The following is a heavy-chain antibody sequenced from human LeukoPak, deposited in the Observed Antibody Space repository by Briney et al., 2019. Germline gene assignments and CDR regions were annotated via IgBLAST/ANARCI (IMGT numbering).Heavy chain of an antibody. CDR2: ISYDGSKK. J-gene: IGHJ4*02. CDR3: ARDLYYYDTGGHYFPAY. V-gene: IGHV3-30-3*01. D-gene: IGHD3-22*01. CDR1: SFTLSTHP. Sequence: GGSLRLSWAASSFTLSTHPMHWVRQAPGKGLEWVAVISYDGSKKYYADSVKGRFTISRDESKNTLFLQMNSLNPEDTAFYYCARDLYYYDTGGHYFPAYWGQGTLVTVSS.